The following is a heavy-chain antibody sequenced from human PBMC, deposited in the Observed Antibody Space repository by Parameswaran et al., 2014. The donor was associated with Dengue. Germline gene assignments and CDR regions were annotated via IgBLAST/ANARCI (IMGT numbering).Heavy chain of an antibody. Sequence: PGKGLEWIGYIYYSGSTNYNPSLKSRVTISVDTSKNQFSLKLSSVTAADTAVYYCARTSGRVVPAAMPHYFDYWGQGTLVTVSS. V-gene: IGHV4-59*13. CDR2: IYYSGST. CDR3: ARTSGRVVPAAMPHYFDY. D-gene: IGHD2-2*01. J-gene: IGHJ4*02.